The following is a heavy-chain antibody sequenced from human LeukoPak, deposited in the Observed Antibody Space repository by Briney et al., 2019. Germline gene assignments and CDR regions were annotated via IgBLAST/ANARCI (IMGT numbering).Heavy chain of an antibody. Sequence: PGGSLRLPCIASGFTFSTYTMSWVRLAPGKGLVWVSRINRDGSSTNYADSVKGRFTISRDNAKNSLYLLMNSLRAEDTAVYYCARDGEALGYCSGGSCLPDYWGQGTLVTVSS. J-gene: IGHJ4*02. CDR2: INRDGSST. V-gene: IGHV3-74*01. CDR3: ARDGEALGYCSGGSCLPDY. CDR1: GFTFSTYT. D-gene: IGHD2-15*01.